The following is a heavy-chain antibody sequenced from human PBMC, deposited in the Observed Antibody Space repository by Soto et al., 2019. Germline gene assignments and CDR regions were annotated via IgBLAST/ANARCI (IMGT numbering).Heavy chain of an antibody. CDR1: GYTFTSYV. D-gene: IGHD6-13*01. CDR2: ISAYNGNT. Sequence: GASVKVSCKASGYTFTSYVISWVRQAPGQGLEWMGWISAYNGNTNYAQKLQGRVTMTTDTSTSTAYMELRSLRSDDTAVYYCARDRGIAAAGPSDYWGQGTLVTVSS. V-gene: IGHV1-18*04. J-gene: IGHJ4*02. CDR3: ARDRGIAAAGPSDY.